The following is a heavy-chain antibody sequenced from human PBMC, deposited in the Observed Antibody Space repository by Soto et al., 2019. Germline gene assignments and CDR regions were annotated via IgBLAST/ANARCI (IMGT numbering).Heavy chain of an antibody. V-gene: IGHV3-48*01. CDR3: AREIYDSSGYYPPFDY. D-gene: IGHD3-22*01. CDR1: GFTFSSYS. Sequence: EVQLVESGGGLVQPGGSLRLSCAASGFTFSSYSMNWVRQAPGKGLEWVSYISSSSSTIYYADTAKGRFTISRDKAKYSLYLQMNSLRAEDTAVYYCAREIYDSSGYYPPFDYWGQGTLVTVSS. J-gene: IGHJ4*02. CDR2: ISSSSSTI.